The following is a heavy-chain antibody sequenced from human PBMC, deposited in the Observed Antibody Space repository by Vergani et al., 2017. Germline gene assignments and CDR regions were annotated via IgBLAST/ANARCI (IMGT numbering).Heavy chain of an antibody. D-gene: IGHD3-22*01. J-gene: IGHJ4*02. CDR2: ISSSSSYI. CDR1: GFTFSSYS. V-gene: IGHV3-21*01. Sequence: EVQLVESGGGLVKPGGSLRLSCAASGFTFSSYSMNWVRQAPGKGLEWVSSISSSSSYIYYADSVKGRFTISRDNAKNSLYLQMNSLRAEDTAVYYCARDTDYYDSSGYLGYWGQGTLVTVSS. CDR3: ARDTDYYDSSGYLGY.